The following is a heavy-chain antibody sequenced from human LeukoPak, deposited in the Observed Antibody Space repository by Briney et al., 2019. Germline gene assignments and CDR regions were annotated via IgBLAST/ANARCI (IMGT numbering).Heavy chain of an antibody. V-gene: IGHV3-7*01. CDR1: GFTFSNYW. Sequence: PGGSLRLSCAASGFTFSNYWMTWVRRAPGKGLEWVANIRRDGSETHYVDSVMGRFTISRDNAKNSLYLQMNSLRAEDTAVYYCARDCSGGSCYTRFDYWGKGTTVTISS. J-gene: IGHJ6*04. D-gene: IGHD2-15*01. CDR3: ARDCSGGSCYTRFDY. CDR2: IRRDGSET.